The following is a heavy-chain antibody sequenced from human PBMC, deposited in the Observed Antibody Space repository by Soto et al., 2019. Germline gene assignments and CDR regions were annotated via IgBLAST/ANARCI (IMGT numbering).Heavy chain of an antibody. CDR3: ARGGGTFDY. V-gene: IGHV1-46*01. CDR1: GYTLISYA. CDR2: ISTRDGST. J-gene: IGHJ4*02. Sequence: QVQLVQSGAEVKKSGASVKFSCKASGYTLISYAMYLVREAPGQGFVWVGIISTRDGSTSYALSFQGRVSMTRDTSTRTMYMELSNLSSEDTAVYYCARGGGTFDYWRQGTLVTVSS.